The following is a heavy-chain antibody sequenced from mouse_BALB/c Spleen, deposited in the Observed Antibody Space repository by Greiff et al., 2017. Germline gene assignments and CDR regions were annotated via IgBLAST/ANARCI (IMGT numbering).Heavy chain of an antibody. D-gene: IGHD2-2*01. CDR1: GYTFTDYN. CDR3: ARGGYYGYDGEGWFAY. J-gene: IGHJ3*01. CDR2: IYPYNGGT. Sequence: VQLQQSGPELVKPGASVKISCKASGYTFTDYNMHWVKQSHGKSLEWIGYIYPYNGGTGYNQKFKSKATLTVDNSSSTAYMELRSLTSEDSAVYYCARGGYYGYDGEGWFAYWGQGTLVTVSA. V-gene: IGHV1S29*02.